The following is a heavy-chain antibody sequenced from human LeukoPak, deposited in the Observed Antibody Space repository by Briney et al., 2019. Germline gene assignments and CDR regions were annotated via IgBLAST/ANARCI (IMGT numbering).Heavy chain of an antibody. CDR1: GFTLSSYW. Sequence: GGSLRLPCATSGFTLSSYWMTWVRQAPGQGLEWVANINLDGSVQWYADSVKGRFTVSRDNAKNSVYLQMNSLRAEDTAVYYCAREGGVADYWGQGTLVTVSS. CDR2: INLDGSVQ. V-gene: IGHV3-7*01. D-gene: IGHD3-16*01. J-gene: IGHJ4*02. CDR3: AREGGVADY.